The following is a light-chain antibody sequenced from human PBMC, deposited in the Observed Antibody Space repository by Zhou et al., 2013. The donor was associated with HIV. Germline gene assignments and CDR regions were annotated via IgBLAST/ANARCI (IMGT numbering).Light chain of an antibody. Sequence: EIVLTQSPATLSLSPGERATLSCRASQSVSSYLAWYQQKPGQAPRLLIYGAYYRATGIPDRFSGSGSGTDFSLTISRLEPEDFAVYYCQQYGGSYTFGQGTKLEIK. J-gene: IGKJ2*01. CDR3: QQYGGSYT. CDR1: QSVSSY. V-gene: IGKV3-20*01. CDR2: GAY.